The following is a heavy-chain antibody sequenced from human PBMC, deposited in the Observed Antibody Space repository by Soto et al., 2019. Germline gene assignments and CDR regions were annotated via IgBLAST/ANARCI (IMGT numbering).Heavy chain of an antibody. CDR3: ARNXRIQLWFRGYYYYGMDV. CDR1: GGTFSSYA. V-gene: IGHV1-69*13. D-gene: IGHD5-18*01. CDR2: IIPIFGTA. J-gene: IGHJ6*02. Sequence: ASVKVSCKGSGGTFSSYAISWVRQAPGQGLEWMGGIIPIFGTANYAQKFQGRVTITADESTSTAYMELSSLRSEDTAVYYCARNXRIQLWFRGYYYYGMDVWGQGTTVTVSS.